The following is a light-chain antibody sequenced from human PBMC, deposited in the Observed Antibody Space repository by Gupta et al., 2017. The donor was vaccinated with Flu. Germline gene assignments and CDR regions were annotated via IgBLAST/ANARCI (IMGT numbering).Light chain of an antibody. CDR1: QRVSRN. CDR2: GAS. J-gene: IGKJ1*01. V-gene: IGKV3-15*01. CDR3: QHNKNWPLWA. Sequence: EIVITQSPATLSLYPGERATLSCRARQRVSRNLAWYQQKQGQAPRLLICGASTRDTGIQARFSGSGCGKDVSITSISRQEEEFAGYYSQHNKNWPLWAFGQGTKVEIK.